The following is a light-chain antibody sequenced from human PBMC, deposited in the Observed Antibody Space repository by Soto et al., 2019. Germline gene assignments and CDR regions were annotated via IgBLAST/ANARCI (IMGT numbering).Light chain of an antibody. Sequence: DIQMTQSPSSLSASVGDRVTITCQASQVISNYLNWYQQKPGKAPKLLIYDASNLETGVPSRFSGSGSGTDFTFTISSLQPEDIATYYCQQYDNLLFTFGPGTKVHIK. V-gene: IGKV1-33*01. CDR3: QQYDNLLFT. J-gene: IGKJ3*01. CDR1: QVISNY. CDR2: DAS.